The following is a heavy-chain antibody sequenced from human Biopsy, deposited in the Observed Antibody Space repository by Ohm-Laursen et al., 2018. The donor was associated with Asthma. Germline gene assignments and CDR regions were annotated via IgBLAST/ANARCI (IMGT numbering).Heavy chain of an antibody. D-gene: IGHD4-11*01. CDR3: AKVQAEYYYYYDVDV. CDR1: GFTFSYYG. V-gene: IGHV3-33*06. Sequence: SLRLSCSASGFTFSYYGMHWVRQAPGKGLEWVAVIWYDGTNKYYGDSVKGRFTISRDNSKNTLYLQMNTLSAEDTAVYYCAKVQAEYYYYYDVDVWGQGTTVSVSS. J-gene: IGHJ6*02. CDR2: IWYDGTNK.